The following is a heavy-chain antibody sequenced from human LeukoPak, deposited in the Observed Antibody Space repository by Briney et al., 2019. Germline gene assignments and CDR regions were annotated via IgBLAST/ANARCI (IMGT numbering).Heavy chain of an antibody. CDR2: INHSGST. CDR3: ARAPYYPAYYYYTYMDV. Sequence: PSDTLSLTCAVYGGSFSGYYWSWIRQPPGKGLEWIGEINHSGSTNYNPSLKSRITISVDTSKNQFSLKLSSVTAADTAVYYCARAPYYPAYYYYTYMDVWGKGTTVTVSS. CDR1: GGSFSGYY. J-gene: IGHJ6*03. V-gene: IGHV4-34*01. D-gene: IGHD3-10*01.